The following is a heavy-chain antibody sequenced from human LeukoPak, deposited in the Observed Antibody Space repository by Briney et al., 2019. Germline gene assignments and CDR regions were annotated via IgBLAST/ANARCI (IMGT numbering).Heavy chain of an antibody. D-gene: IGHD3-10*01. CDR2: INHSGST. CDR3: ARHNYGSGSTPFDY. Sequence: PSETLSLTCAVYGGSFSGYYWSWIRQPPGKGLEWIGEINHSGSTNYNPSLKSRVTISVDTSKNQFSLKLSSVTAADTAVYYCARHNYGSGSTPFDYWGQGTLVTVSS. CDR1: GGSFSGYY. V-gene: IGHV4-34*01. J-gene: IGHJ4*02.